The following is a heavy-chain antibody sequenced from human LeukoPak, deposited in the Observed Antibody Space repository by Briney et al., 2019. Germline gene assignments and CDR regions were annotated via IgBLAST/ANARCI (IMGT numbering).Heavy chain of an antibody. CDR3: ARHADITCPDY. V-gene: IGHV5-51*01. CDR2: IYPGDSDT. CDR1: GYIFTSYW. D-gene: IGHD2-15*01. Sequence: GESLKISCKGSGYIFTSYWIGWVRQMPGKGLEWMGIIYPGDSDTRYSQSFQGQVTISADKSISTAYLQWSSLKASDTAMYYCARHADITCPDYWGQGTLVTVSS. J-gene: IGHJ4*02.